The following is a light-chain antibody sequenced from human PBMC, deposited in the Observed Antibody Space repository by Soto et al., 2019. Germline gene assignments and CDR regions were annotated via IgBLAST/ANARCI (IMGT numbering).Light chain of an antibody. CDR3: LQYHTYRT. Sequence: DIQMTQSPSTLSASVGDRVTITCRASQSISPWLAWYQQKPGKAPKLLIFDASNLESGVPSRFSGSGSGTEFTLTISSLQPDDFATYYCLQYHTYRTFGRGTKVGIK. V-gene: IGKV1-5*01. CDR2: DAS. J-gene: IGKJ1*01. CDR1: QSISPW.